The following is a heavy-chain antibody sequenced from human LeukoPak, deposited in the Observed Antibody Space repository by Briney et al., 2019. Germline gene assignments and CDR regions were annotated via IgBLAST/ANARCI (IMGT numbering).Heavy chain of an antibody. CDR1: GFTFSSYA. V-gene: IGHV3-23*01. Sequence: GGSLRLSCAASGFTFSSYAMSWVRQAPGKGLEWVSAISGSGGSTYYADSVKGRFTISRDNAKNSLYLQMNSLRAEDTAVYYCARNFPGAELVVITTPLDYWGQGTLVTVSS. D-gene: IGHD3-22*01. J-gene: IGHJ4*02. CDR3: ARNFPGAELVVITTPLDY. CDR2: ISGSGGST.